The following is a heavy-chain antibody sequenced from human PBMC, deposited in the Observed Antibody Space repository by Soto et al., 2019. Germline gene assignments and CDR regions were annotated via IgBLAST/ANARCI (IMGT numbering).Heavy chain of an antibody. CDR3: ARDLGSGSYHDHSFDY. V-gene: IGHV3-30*14. Sequence: QVQLVEAGGGVVQPGRSLRLSCAASGFTFGTYPMHWIRQAPGKGLEWVAFISYYGNNKYYADSVQGRFTISRDNSKSTLYLQMNSLRPEDTAVYYCARDLGSGSYHDHSFDYWGQGTLVTVSS. CDR1: GFTFGTYP. CDR2: ISYYGNNK. D-gene: IGHD3-10*01. J-gene: IGHJ4*02.